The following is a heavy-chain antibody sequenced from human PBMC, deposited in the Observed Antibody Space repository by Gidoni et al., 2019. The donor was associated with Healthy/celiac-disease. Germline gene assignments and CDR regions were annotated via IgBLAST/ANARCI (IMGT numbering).Heavy chain of an antibody. V-gene: IGHV1-8*01. D-gene: IGHD3-3*01. CDR1: GYTFTSSD. CDR3: ARVNPFDFWSGYYFDY. Sequence: QVQLVQSGAEVKKPGASVKVSCKASGYTFTSSDINWVRQATGQGLEWMGWMNPNSGNTGYAQKFQGRVTMTRNTSISTAYMELSSLRSEDTAVYYCARVNPFDFWSGYYFDYWGQGTLVTVSS. CDR2: MNPNSGNT. J-gene: IGHJ4*02.